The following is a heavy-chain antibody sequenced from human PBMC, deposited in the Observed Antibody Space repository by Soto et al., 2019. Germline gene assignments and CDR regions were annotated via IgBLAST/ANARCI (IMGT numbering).Heavy chain of an antibody. CDR1: GYSFTGYW. CDR2: IYPGDSDT. CDR3: ARRRDVFDI. J-gene: IGHJ3*02. V-gene: IGHV5-51*01. Sequence: PGESLKISCKGSGYSFTGYWIAWVRQMPGKGLEWMGFIYPGDSDTRYSPSFQGQVTISADKSISTAYLQWSSLKASDTAVYYCARRRDVFDIWGLGTMVTVSS.